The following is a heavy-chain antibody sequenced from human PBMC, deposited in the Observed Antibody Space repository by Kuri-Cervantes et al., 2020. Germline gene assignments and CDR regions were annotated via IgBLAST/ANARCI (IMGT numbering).Heavy chain of an antibody. Sequence: GGSLRLSCAASGFTFDDYAMHWVRQAPGKGLEWVQGISWNSGSIGYADSVKGRFTISRDNAKNSLYLQMSSLRAEDTALYYCAKDLLNYYDSSGLRAFDIWGQGTMVTVSS. CDR3: AKDLLNYYDSSGLRAFDI. V-gene: IGHV3-9*01. J-gene: IGHJ3*02. D-gene: IGHD3-22*01. CDR1: GFTFDDYA. CDR2: ISWNSGSI.